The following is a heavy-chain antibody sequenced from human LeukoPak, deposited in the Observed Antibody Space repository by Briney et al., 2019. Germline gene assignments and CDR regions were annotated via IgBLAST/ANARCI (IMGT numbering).Heavy chain of an antibody. V-gene: IGHV3-49*04. CDR2: IRSKAYGGTT. Sequence: PGGSLGLSCAASGFTFSSYAMSWVRQAPGRGLEWVGFIRSKAYGGTTEYAASVKGRFTISRDDSKSIAYLQMNSLKTEDTAVYYCTRTPLYYYYMDVWGKGTTVTVSS. J-gene: IGHJ6*03. CDR3: TRTPLYYYYMDV. CDR1: GFTFSSYA.